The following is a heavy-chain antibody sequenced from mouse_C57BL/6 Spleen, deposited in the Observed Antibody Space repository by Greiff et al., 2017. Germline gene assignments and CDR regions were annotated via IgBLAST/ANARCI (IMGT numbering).Heavy chain of an antibody. J-gene: IGHJ4*01. V-gene: IGHV1-50*01. CDR3: ARSRELDYYAMDY. Sequence: QVQLQQPGAELVKPGASVKLSCKASGYTFTSYWMQWVKQRPGQGLEWIGEIDPSDSYTNYNQKFKGKATLTVDTSSSTAYMQLSSLTSEDSAVYYCARSRELDYYAMDYWGQGTSVTVSS. D-gene: IGHD3-3*01. CDR2: IDPSDSYT. CDR1: GYTFTSYW.